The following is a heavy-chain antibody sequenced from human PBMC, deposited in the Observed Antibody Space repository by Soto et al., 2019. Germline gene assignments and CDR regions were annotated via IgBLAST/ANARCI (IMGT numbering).Heavy chain of an antibody. V-gene: IGHV4-61*01. CDR2: IYYSGST. Sequence: SETLSLTCTVSGGSVSSGSYYWSWIRQPPGKGLEWIGYIYYSGSTNYNPSLKSRVTISVDTSKNQFSLKLSSVTAADTAVYYCAREVVAAAGIYYYYYGMDVWGQGTTVTVSS. CDR1: GGSVSSGSYY. D-gene: IGHD6-13*01. J-gene: IGHJ6*02. CDR3: AREVVAAAGIYYYYYGMDV.